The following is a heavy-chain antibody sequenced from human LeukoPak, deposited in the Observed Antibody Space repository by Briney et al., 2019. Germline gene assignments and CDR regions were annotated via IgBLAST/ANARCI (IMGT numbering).Heavy chain of an antibody. Sequence: GESLKISCKGSGYSFTCYWIGWVRQMPGKGLEWMGIIYPGYSDTRYSPSFQGQVTISADKSISTAYLQWSSLKASDTALYFCARRDIASYALDYWGQGTLVTVSS. J-gene: IGHJ4*02. CDR2: IYPGYSDT. CDR3: ARRDIASYALDY. V-gene: IGHV5-51*01. CDR1: GYSFTCYW. D-gene: IGHD5-12*01.